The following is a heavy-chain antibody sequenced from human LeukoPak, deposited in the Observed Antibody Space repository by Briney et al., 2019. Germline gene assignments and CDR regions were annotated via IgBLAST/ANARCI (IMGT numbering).Heavy chain of an antibody. V-gene: IGHV3-48*04. Sequence: GGSLRLSCAASGFTFSSYSMNWVRQAPGKGLEWVSYISSSSSTIYYADSVKGRFTISRDNAKNSLYLQMNSLRAEDTAVYYCARRANWDAFDIWGQGTMVTVSS. D-gene: IGHD1-1*01. CDR1: GFTFSSYS. J-gene: IGHJ3*02. CDR2: ISSSSSTI. CDR3: ARRANWDAFDI.